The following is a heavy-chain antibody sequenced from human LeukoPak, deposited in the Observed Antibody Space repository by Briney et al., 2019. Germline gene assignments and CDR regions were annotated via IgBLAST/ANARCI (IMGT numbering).Heavy chain of an antibody. D-gene: IGHD6-19*01. J-gene: IGHJ5*02. CDR1: GFTFSNAW. CDR2: IKSKTTGGAT. V-gene: IGHV3-15*01. CDR3: TTDVGGCYGPGGS. Sequence: GGSLRLSCAAPGFTFSNAWMSSFRQAPGKGLEWVARIKSKTTGGATDYAAPVKGRFTISRDDSKNTLYLQMNSLKTEDTAVYYCTTDVGGCYGPGGSWGQGTLVTVSS.